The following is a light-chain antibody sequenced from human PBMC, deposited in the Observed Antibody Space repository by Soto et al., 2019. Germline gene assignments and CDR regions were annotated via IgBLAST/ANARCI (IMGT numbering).Light chain of an antibody. CDR3: SSYTSSGTVL. Sequence: QSALTQPASVSGSPGQSITISCTGTSSDVGGYDYVCWYQQHPGKAPKLIIYAVTNRPSGVSNRFSGSKSGNTASLSISGLQAEDEADYYCSSYTSSGTVLFGGGTNVTVL. CDR1: SSDVGGYDY. J-gene: IGLJ2*01. CDR2: AVT. V-gene: IGLV2-14*03.